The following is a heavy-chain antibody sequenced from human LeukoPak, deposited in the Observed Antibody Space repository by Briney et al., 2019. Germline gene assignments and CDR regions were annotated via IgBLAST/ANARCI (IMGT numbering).Heavy chain of an antibody. CDR1: GYTFTSYD. CDR3: ARAHLYDY. Sequence: ASVKVSCKASGYTFTSYDINWVRQATGQGLEWMGWINPNSGGTNYAQKFQGRVTMTRDTSISTAYMELSRLRSDDTAVYYCARAHLYDYWGQGTLVTVSS. V-gene: IGHV1-2*02. CDR2: INPNSGGT. J-gene: IGHJ4*02.